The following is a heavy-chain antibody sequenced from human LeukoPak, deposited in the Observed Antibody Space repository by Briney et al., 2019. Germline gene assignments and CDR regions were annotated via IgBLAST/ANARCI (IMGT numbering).Heavy chain of an antibody. CDR3: VELRWPGLWDF. Sequence: PGGSLRLSCAASGFTVSDNYMSWVRQAPGKGLEWVSTVYSGGRTYYADAVKGGFTISRDNSNNTRYLQISSLTCDETTGDDYVELRWPGLWDFWGQGTTVTVSS. CDR1: GFTVSDNY. D-gene: IGHD3-16*01. V-gene: IGHV3-66*01. J-gene: IGHJ6*02. CDR2: VYSGGRT.